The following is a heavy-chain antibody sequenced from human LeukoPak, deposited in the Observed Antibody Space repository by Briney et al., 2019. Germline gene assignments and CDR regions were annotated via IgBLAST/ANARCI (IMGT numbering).Heavy chain of an antibody. D-gene: IGHD6-19*01. CDR3: ARDSSGWYEARYFDY. Sequence: ASVKVSCKASGGTFSSYAISWVRQAPGQGLEWMGGIIPIFGTANYAQKFQGRVTITTDEFTSTAYMELSSLGSEDTAVYYCARDSSGWYEARYFDYWGQGTLVTVSS. CDR1: GGTFSSYA. J-gene: IGHJ4*02. V-gene: IGHV1-69*05. CDR2: IIPIFGTA.